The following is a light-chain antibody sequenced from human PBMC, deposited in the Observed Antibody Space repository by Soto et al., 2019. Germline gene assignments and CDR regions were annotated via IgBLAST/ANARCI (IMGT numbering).Light chain of an antibody. CDR3: QPYGSSPLT. V-gene: IGKV3-20*01. CDR1: QSVSSSY. Sequence: EIVLTQSPGTLSLSPGERATLSCRASQSVSSSYLAWYHQNPGQAPRLLIYVASSRATGIPDRFSGSGSGTDFTLTISRLEPEDVSVYYCQPYGSSPLTFGGGTKVEIK. J-gene: IGKJ4*01. CDR2: VAS.